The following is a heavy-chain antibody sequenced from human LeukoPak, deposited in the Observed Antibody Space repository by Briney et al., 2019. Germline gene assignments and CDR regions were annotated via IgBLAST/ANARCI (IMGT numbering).Heavy chain of an antibody. CDR2: INHSGST. J-gene: IGHJ4*02. CDR1: GGSLSGYY. D-gene: IGHD4-17*01. Sequence: SETLSLTCAVYGGSLSGYYWSWIRQPPGKGLEWIGEINHSGSTNYNPSLKSRVTILVDTSKNQFSLKLSSVTAADTAVYYCARSDYGDYEGQYYFDYWGQGTLVTVSS. CDR3: ARSDYGDYEGQYYFDY. V-gene: IGHV4-34*01.